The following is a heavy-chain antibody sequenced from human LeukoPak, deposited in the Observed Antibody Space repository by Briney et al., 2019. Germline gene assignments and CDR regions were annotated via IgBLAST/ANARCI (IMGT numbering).Heavy chain of an antibody. CDR1: GGSISSYY. D-gene: IGHD3-3*01. CDR2: IYTSGST. V-gene: IGHV4-4*07. CDR3: ARGGIFWSGSPPFDY. J-gene: IGHJ4*02. Sequence: SETLSLTCTVSGGSISSYYWSWIRQPAGKGLEWIGRIYTSGSTNYNPSLKSRVTMSVDTSKNQFSLKPSSVTAADTAVYYCARGGIFWSGSPPFDYWGQGTLVTVSS.